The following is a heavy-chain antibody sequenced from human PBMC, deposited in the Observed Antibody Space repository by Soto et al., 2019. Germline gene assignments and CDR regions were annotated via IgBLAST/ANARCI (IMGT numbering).Heavy chain of an antibody. CDR2: IKQDGSEK. J-gene: IGHJ5*02. V-gene: IGHV3-7*01. Sequence: EVQLVESGGGLVQPRGSLRLSCAASGFTFSDYWMSWVRQAPGKGLEWVANIKQDGSEKYCVDSVKGRFTISRDNAKNALYLQMNSLRAEDTAVYYCARHYCSGGTCLFGPWGQGTLVTVSS. CDR3: ARHYCSGGTCLFGP. D-gene: IGHD2-15*01. CDR1: GFTFSDYW.